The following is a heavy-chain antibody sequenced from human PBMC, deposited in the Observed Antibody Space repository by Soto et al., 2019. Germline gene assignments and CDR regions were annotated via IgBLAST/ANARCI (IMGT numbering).Heavy chain of an antibody. CDR3: VLEERQVTNFDY. J-gene: IGHJ4*02. D-gene: IGHD2-21*02. Sequence: EVQLVESGGGLGQPGGSLSLSCAASGFTFSGSWMHWVRQAPGEGLMWVSRISAGGNNIAYADSVRGRFTISRDNARNTLYLQMNSLRVEDTAAYYCVLEERQVTNFDYWGQVTLVTVSS. V-gene: IGHV3-74*01. CDR2: ISAGGNNI. CDR1: GFTFSGSW.